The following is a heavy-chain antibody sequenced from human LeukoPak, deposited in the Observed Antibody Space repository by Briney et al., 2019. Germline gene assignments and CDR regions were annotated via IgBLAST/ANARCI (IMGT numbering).Heavy chain of an antibody. CDR2: IYHSGST. D-gene: IGHD6-6*01. CDR3: ARESSIAARTFDY. V-gene: IGHV4-4*02. CDR1: GGSISSSNW. J-gene: IGHJ4*02. Sequence: SETLSLTCAVSGGSISSSNWWSWVRQPPGKGLEWIGEIYHSGSTNYNPSLKSRVTISVDKSKNQFSLKLSAVTAADTAVYYCARESSIAARTFDYWGQGTLVTVSS.